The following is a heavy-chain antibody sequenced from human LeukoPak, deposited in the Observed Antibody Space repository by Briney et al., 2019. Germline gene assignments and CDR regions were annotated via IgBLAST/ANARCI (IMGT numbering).Heavy chain of an antibody. J-gene: IGHJ5*02. CDR1: GGSISIYY. Sequence: SETLSLTCAVSGGSISIYYWSWIRQPAGKGLEWIWLTYTSGSTNYNPSLKSRVTMSVDTSKNQFSLKLSSVTSAEPAVHYCARVLGGYCSRGRCKANWLDPWGQGNLVTVSS. CDR3: ARVLGGYCSRGRCKANWLDP. V-gene: IGHV4-4*07. CDR2: TYTSGST. D-gene: IGHD2-15*01.